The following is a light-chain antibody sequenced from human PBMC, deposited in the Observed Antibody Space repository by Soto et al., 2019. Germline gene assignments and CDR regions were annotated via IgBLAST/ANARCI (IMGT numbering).Light chain of an antibody. CDR2: GAS. V-gene: IGKV3-15*01. CDR1: QSVSSS. J-gene: IGKJ5*01. Sequence: EIVMTQSPATQSVSPGERTTLSCRASQSVSSSLAWYQQKPGQAPRLLIYGASTRATGIPARFSGSGSGTEFTLTVSSLQSEDFAVYYCQQYNNWLRTFGQGTRLEIK. CDR3: QQYNNWLRT.